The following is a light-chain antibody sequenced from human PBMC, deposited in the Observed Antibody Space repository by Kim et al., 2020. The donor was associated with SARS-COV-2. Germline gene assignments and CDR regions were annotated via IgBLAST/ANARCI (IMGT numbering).Light chain of an antibody. Sequence: GQRVTISCSGTTSNIGKNYVSWHQQFPGSAPKLLIYDNDKRPSEIPDRFSAAKSGTSATLDIAGLQTGDEAHYYCAAWDSNLSGVFFGGGTKLTVL. CDR3: AAWDSNLSGVF. J-gene: IGLJ2*01. V-gene: IGLV1-51*01. CDR1: TSNIGKNY. CDR2: DND.